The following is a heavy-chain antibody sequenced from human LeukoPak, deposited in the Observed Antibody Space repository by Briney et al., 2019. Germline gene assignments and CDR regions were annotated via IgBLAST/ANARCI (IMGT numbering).Heavy chain of an antibody. V-gene: IGHV3-30*18. Sequence: PGRSLRLSCAASGFTFSSYGMHWVRQAPGKGLEWVAVISYDGSNKYYADSVKGRFTISRDNSKNTLYLQMNSLRAEDTAVYYCAKDPAYSSGQRGFDYWGQGTLVTVSS. CDR2: ISYDGSNK. D-gene: IGHD6-19*01. J-gene: IGHJ4*02. CDR3: AKDPAYSSGQRGFDY. CDR1: GFTFSSYG.